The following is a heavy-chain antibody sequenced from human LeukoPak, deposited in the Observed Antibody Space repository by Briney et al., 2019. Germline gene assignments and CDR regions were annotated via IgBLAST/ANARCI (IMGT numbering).Heavy chain of an antibody. V-gene: IGHV1-18*01. CDR2: ISVYTCNT. J-gene: IGHJ4*02. CDR1: GYAFTNYA. Sequence: AAVKVSCKASGYAFTNYAISWVRQAPGQGLEWMGWISVYTCNTNYAQKLQGRVTMTADTSTTTAYMELRSLRSDDTAVYYCVRGYCSSATCRHFDYWGQGALVTVSS. CDR3: VRGYCSSATCRHFDY. D-gene: IGHD2-2*01.